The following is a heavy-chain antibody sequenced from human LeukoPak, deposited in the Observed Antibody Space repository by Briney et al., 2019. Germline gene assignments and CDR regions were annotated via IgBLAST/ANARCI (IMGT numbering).Heavy chain of an antibody. CDR1: GFTFSNYA. D-gene: IGHD3-9*01. CDR3: AKRGSALRYFDF. Sequence: GGSLRLSCAASGFTFSNYAMSWIRQAPGKGLEWVSAISTGGAGTYYADSVKGRFTISRDNSQNTLYLQMNSLRAEDTAIYYRAKRGSALRYFDFWGQGTLVTVSS. V-gene: IGHV3-23*01. CDR2: ISTGGAGT. J-gene: IGHJ4*02.